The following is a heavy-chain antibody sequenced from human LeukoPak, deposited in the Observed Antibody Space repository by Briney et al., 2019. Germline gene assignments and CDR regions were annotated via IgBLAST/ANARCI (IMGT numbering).Heavy chain of an antibody. Sequence: GGSLRLCCAASGFTFSSYWMSWVRQAPGKGLEWVANIKQDGSEKYYVDSVKGRFTISRDNAKNSLYLQMNSLRAEDTAVYYCARDLGWIGAGAFDIWGQGTMVTVSS. V-gene: IGHV3-7*01. CDR1: GFTFSSYW. J-gene: IGHJ3*02. D-gene: IGHD3-10*01. CDR3: ARDLGWIGAGAFDI. CDR2: IKQDGSEK.